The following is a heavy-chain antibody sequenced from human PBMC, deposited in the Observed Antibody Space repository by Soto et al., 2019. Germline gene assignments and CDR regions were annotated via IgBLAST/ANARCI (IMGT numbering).Heavy chain of an antibody. CDR3: ARNRAPGYCSGGSCYSSNWFDP. D-gene: IGHD2-15*01. J-gene: IGHJ5*02. Sequence: GASVKVSCKASGYTFISYAMHWVRQAPGQRLEWMGWINAGNGNTKYSQKFQGRVTITRDTSASTAYMELSSLRSEDTAVYYCARNRAPGYCSGGSCYSSNWFDPWGQGTLVTVSS. CDR2: INAGNGNT. V-gene: IGHV1-3*01. CDR1: GYTFISYA.